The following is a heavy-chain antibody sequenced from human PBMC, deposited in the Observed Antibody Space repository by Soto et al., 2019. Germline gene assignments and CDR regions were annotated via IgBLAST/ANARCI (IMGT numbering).Heavy chain of an antibody. J-gene: IGHJ5*02. D-gene: IGHD2-2*01. CDR2: IYYSGRT. Sequence: SETLSLTCTLSGGSISSYYWSLIRQPPGKGLEWIGYIYYSGRTNYNPSPKSRVTTPVATSKNQFSLKLSPVTAADTAVYYCARDHAPAALLGWFAPRGQGNLVTVSS. V-gene: IGHV4-59*01. CDR1: GGSISSYY. CDR3: ARDHAPAALLGWFAP.